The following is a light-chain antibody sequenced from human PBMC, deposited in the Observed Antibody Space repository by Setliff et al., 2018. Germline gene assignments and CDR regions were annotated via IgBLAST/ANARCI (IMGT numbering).Light chain of an antibody. CDR2: DVD. J-gene: IGLJ2*01. CDR1: SSDVGGYNY. V-gene: IGLV2-11*01. CDR3: YSFAGGSTFVV. Sequence: QSVLTQPRSVSGSPGQSVTISCTGTSSDVGGYNYVSWYQQHPGKAPKLMIYDVDKRPSGVPDRFSGSKSGNTASLTISGLQAEDEADYYCYSFAGGSTFVVFGGGTKGTVL.